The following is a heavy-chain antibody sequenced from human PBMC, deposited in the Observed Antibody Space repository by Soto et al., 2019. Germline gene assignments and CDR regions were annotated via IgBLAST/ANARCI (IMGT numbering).Heavy chain of an antibody. CDR2: IYYSGST. J-gene: IGHJ4*02. V-gene: IGHV4-61*08. CDR1: GGSISSGDYY. Sequence: SETLSLTCTVSGGSISSGDYYWSWIRQPPGKGLEWIGYIYYSGSTNYNPSLKSRVTISVDTSKNQFSLKLSSVTAADTAVYYCAGTYYYDSSGYFGDWGQGTLVTVSS. CDR3: AGTYYYDSSGYFGD. D-gene: IGHD3-22*01.